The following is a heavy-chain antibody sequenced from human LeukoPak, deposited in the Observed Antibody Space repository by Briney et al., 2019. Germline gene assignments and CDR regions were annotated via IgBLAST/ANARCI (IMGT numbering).Heavy chain of an antibody. CDR3: ARGARYYDSSGYGDY. D-gene: IGHD3-22*01. J-gene: IGHJ4*02. CDR1: GYTFTGYY. CDR2: INPNSGGT. V-gene: IGHV1-2*02. Sequence: GASVNVSCKASGYTFTGYYMHWVRQAPGQGLEWMGWINPNSGGTNYAQKFQGRVTMTRDTSISTAYMELSKLRSEDTGVDYCARGARYYDSSGYGDYWGQGTLVTVSS.